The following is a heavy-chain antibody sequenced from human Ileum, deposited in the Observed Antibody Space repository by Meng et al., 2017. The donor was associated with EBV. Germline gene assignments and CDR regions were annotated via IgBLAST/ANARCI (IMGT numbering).Heavy chain of an antibody. J-gene: IGHJ4*02. CDR1: GDSISSSNHW. V-gene: IGHV4-39*01. D-gene: IGHD3-3*01. Sequence: RQLPRSAPGLVKPSETLSLTCAVSGDSISSSNHWWGWIRQPPGKGLEWVGTIYYSGSTFYNPSLKSRVTISLDTSKNQFSLKVSSVTAADTAVYYCARRYYGVPFDNWGQGTLVTVSS. CDR3: ARRYYGVPFDN. CDR2: IYYSGST.